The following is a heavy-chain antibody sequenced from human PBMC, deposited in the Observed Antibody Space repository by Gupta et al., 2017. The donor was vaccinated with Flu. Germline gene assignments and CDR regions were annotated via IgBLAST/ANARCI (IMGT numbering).Heavy chain of an antibody. V-gene: IGHV3-7*01. D-gene: IGHD2-15*01. Sequence: EVQLVESGGGLVQPGGSLRLSCPASGFAFRNYWMAWVRQAAGKGPEWVANIKQDGSDKYYLDSVKGRFSISRNNADNSVFLQMNSLRAEDTAVYYCARLVVTASDWFDPWGQGTLVTVSS. J-gene: IGHJ5*02. CDR2: IKQDGSDK. CDR1: GFAFRNYW. CDR3: ARLVVTASDWFDP.